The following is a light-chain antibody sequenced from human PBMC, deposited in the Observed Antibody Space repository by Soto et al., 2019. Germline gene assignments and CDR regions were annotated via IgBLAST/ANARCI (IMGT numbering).Light chain of an antibody. CDR2: KAS. CDR1: QSISSW. CDR3: QQYNSYPLT. J-gene: IGKJ4*01. Sequence: IQTNMGTSTRWEAVENMVVVACLASQSISSWLAWYQQKPGKAPKLLIYKASSLESGVPSRFSGSGSGTEFTLTISSLQPDDFATYYCQQYNSYPLTFGGGIRVDIK. V-gene: IGKV1-5*03.